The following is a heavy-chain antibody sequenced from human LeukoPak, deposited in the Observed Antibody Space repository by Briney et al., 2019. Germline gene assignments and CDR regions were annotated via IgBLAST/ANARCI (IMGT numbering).Heavy chain of an antibody. V-gene: IGHV4-34*01. D-gene: IGHD2-2*02. CDR3: ARDTEVNWFDP. Sequence: SETLSLTCAVYGGSFSGYYWSWIRQPPGKGLEWIGEINHSGSTNYNPSLKSRVTISVDTSKNQFSLKLSSVTAADTAVYYCARDTEVNWFDPWGQGTLVTVSS. CDR1: GGSFSGYY. CDR2: INHSGST. J-gene: IGHJ5*02.